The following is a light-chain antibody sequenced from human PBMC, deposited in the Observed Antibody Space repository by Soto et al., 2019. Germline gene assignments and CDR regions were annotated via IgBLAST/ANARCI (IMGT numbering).Light chain of an antibody. CDR3: SSYAGSNNLI. Sequence: QSALTQPPSASGSPGQSVTISCTGTSSDVGGYKYVSWYQQHPGKAPKLMIFEVSEWPSGVPDRFSGSKSGNTASLTVSGLQAEDEADYYCSSYAGSNNLIFGGGTKLTVL. CDR2: EVS. J-gene: IGLJ2*01. V-gene: IGLV2-8*01. CDR1: SSDVGGYKY.